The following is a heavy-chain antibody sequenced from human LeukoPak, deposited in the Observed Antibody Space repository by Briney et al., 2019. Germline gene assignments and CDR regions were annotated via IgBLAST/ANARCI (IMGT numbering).Heavy chain of an antibody. CDR1: GXSLNNYY. V-gene: IGHV4-4*07. D-gene: IGHD1-26*01. CDR3: ARGQTVGATALDY. CDR2: MYTTGSS. J-gene: IGHJ4*02. Sequence: SETLSLTCTVSGXSLNNYYWSWIRQPAGKGLEFIGRMYTTGSSTYNPSLESRVTLSLDTSKNQFSLKLTSVTAADTAVYYCARGQTVGATALDYWGRGTLITVSS.